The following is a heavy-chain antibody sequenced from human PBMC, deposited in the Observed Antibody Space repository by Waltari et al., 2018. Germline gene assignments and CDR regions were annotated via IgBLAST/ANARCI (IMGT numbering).Heavy chain of an antibody. J-gene: IGHJ4*02. Sequence: QVQLVQSGAEVTKPGASVKVSCKASGHTFSKYEVNWVRQAAGQGLEWMGGRNPDSGATACAQKVQGRVALTRDSSMGTAFMELTNLRSDDTAVYYCARGREDYDTTSFQLLSNWGQGTLVTVSS. CDR1: GHTFSKYE. CDR3: ARGREDYDTTSFQLLSN. V-gene: IGHV1-8*03. D-gene: IGHD3-22*01. CDR2: RNPDSGAT.